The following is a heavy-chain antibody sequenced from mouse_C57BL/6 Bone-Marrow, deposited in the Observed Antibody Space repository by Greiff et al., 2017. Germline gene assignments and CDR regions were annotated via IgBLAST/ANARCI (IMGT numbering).Heavy chain of an antibody. D-gene: IGHD3-3*01. CDR1: GYAFSSSW. V-gene: IGHV1-82*01. CDR2: IYPGDGDT. Sequence: QVQLQQSGPELVKPGAPVKISCKASGYAFSSSWMNWVKQRPGKGLEWIGRIYPGDGDTNYNGKFKGKATLTADKSSSTAYMQLSSLPSEDSAVYFCARTGLVVAYWGQGTLVTVSA. J-gene: IGHJ3*01. CDR3: ARTGLVVAY.